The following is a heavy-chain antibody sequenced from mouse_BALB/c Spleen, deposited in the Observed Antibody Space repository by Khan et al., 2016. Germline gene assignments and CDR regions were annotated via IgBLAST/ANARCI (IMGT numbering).Heavy chain of an antibody. CDR3: ARAHYYYGSSYVSYAMDY. V-gene: IGHV2-6-7*01. D-gene: IGHD1-1*01. Sequence: QVQLKESGPGLVAPSQSLSITCTVSGFSLTGYGVNWVRQPPGKGLEWLGMIWGDGSTDYNSALKSRLSISKDNSKSQVFLKMNSLKTDDTARYYCARAHYYYGSSYVSYAMDYWGQGTSVTVSS. J-gene: IGHJ4*01. CDR1: GFSLTGYG. CDR2: IWGDGST.